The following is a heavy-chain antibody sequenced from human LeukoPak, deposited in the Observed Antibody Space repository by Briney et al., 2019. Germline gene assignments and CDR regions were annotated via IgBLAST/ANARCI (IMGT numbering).Heavy chain of an antibody. V-gene: IGHV3-23*01. J-gene: IGHJ4*02. CDR2: ISGSGGST. CDR3: AKTDGSSYTSFDY. CDR1: GFTFSSYA. Sequence: GGSLRLSCAASGFTFSSYAMSWVRQAPGKGLEWVSAISGSGGSTYHADSVKGRFTISRDNSKNTLYLQMNSLRAEDTAVYYCAKTDGSSYTSFDYWGQGTLVTVSS. D-gene: IGHD3-16*02.